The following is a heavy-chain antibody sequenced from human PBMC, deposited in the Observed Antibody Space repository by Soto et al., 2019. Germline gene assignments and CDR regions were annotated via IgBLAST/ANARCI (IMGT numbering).Heavy chain of an antibody. D-gene: IGHD2-15*01. CDR2: INHSGST. CDR1: GGSFSGYY. Sequence: SLTCAVYGGSFSGYYWSWIRQPPGKGLEWIGEINHSGSTNYNPSLKSRVTISVDTSKNQFSLKLSSVTAADTAVYYCARGRCSGGSCYPNWFDPWGQGTLVTVSS. CDR3: ARGRCSGGSCYPNWFDP. V-gene: IGHV4-34*01. J-gene: IGHJ5*02.